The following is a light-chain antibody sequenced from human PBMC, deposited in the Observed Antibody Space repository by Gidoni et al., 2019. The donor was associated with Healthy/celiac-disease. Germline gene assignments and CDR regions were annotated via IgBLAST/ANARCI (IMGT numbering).Light chain of an antibody. CDR1: QSISSW. CDR2: KAS. J-gene: IGKJ2*01. Sequence: DIQMTQSPSTLSASVGDRVTITCRASQSISSWLAWYQQKPGKAPKLLIYKASSLESGVPSRFSGSGSGTEFTLTISSLQPDDFATYYCQQYNSYSVPYTFXXXTKLEIK. V-gene: IGKV1-5*03. CDR3: QQYNSYSVPYT.